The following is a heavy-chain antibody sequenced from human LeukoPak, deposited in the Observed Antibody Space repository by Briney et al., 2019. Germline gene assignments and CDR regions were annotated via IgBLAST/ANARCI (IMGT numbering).Heavy chain of an antibody. CDR1: GFIFSTYG. Sequence: GGSLRLSCAASGFIFSTYGMTWVRQAPGKGLEWVSSISSSSSYIYYADSVKGRFTISRDNAKNSLYLQMNSLRAEDTAVYYCARDETLFDYWGQGTLVTVSS. V-gene: IGHV3-21*01. CDR3: ARDETLFDY. J-gene: IGHJ4*02. CDR2: ISSSSSYI.